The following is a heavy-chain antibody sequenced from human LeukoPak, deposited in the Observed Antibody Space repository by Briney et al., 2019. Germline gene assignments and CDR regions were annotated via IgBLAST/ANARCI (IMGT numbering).Heavy chain of an antibody. Sequence: GASVKVSCKVSGYTLTELSMHWVRQAPGKGLEWMGGFDPEDGETIYAQKFQGRVTMTEDTSTDTAYMELSSLRSEDTAVYYCATNREYDSSGYYPWAFDIWGQGTMVTVSS. V-gene: IGHV1-24*01. D-gene: IGHD3-22*01. CDR3: ATNREYDSSGYYPWAFDI. J-gene: IGHJ3*02. CDR1: GYTLTELS. CDR2: FDPEDGET.